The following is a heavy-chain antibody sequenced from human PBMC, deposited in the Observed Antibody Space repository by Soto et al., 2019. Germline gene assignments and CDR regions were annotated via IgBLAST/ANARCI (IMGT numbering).Heavy chain of an antibody. V-gene: IGHV1-18*04. CDR1: SYTFITYG. D-gene: IGHD3-10*01. CDR3: ARDERSDGSGISYYGLDV. J-gene: IGHJ6*02. CDR2: ISGYNDKI. Sequence: GASVKVSCKASSYTFITYGISWVRQAPGQGLEWMGWISGYNDKIYYSPKLQGRVTMTRDTSTTTAYMELRSLRSDDTAVYYCARDERSDGSGISYYGLDVWGQGTTVTVSS.